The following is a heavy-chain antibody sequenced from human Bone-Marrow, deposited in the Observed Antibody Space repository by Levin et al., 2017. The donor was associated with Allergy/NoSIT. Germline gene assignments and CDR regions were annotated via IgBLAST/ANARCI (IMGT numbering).Heavy chain of an antibody. CDR1: GFTFSSYA. Sequence: GGSLRLSCAASGFTFSSYAMSWVRQAPGKGLEWVSAISGSGGSTYYADSVKGRFTISRDNSKNTLYLQMNSLRAEDTAVYYCAKAPLLRFLEWFHFQHWGQGTLVTVSS. J-gene: IGHJ1*01. D-gene: IGHD3-3*01. V-gene: IGHV3-23*01. CDR3: AKAPLLRFLEWFHFQH. CDR2: ISGSGGST.